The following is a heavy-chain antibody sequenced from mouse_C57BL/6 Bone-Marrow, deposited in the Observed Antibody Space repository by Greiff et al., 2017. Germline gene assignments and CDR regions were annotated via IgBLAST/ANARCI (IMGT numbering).Heavy chain of an antibody. CDR2: IYPSDSET. D-gene: IGHD2-4*01. CDR1: GYTFTSYW. Sequence: VQLQQPGAELVRPGSSVKLSCKASGYTFTSYWMDWVKQRPGQGLEWIGNIYPSDSETHYNQKFKDKATLTVDKSTSTAYMQLSSLTSEDSAVYYCARLGLPTMITNFYYAMDYWGQGTSVTVSS. J-gene: IGHJ4*01. V-gene: IGHV1-61*01. CDR3: ARLGLPTMITNFYYAMDY.